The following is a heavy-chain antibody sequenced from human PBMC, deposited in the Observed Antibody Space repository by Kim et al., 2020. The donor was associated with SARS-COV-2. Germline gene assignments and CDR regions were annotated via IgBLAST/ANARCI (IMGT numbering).Heavy chain of an antibody. CDR2: VYDSVTA. D-gene: IGHD2-8*02. J-gene: IGHJ5*02. Sequence: SEPLSLTCSVSGDSLSGSHWTWIRHSPAKGLEWIGSVYDSVTAYYDPSLKSRVTISTDMSKNPFSVDLRSVTAEDTARYYCVRWCPRFDPWGPG. V-gene: IGHV4-59*01. CDR1: GDSLSGSH. CDR3: VRWCPRFDP.